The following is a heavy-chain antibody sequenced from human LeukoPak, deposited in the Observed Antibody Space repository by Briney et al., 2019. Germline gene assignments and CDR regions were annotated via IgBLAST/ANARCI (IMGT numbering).Heavy chain of an antibody. Sequence: GGSLRLSCAASGFTVSSNYMSWVRQAPGKGLEWVSVIYSGGSTYYADSVKGRFTISRDNSKNTLYLQMNSLRAEDTAVYYCARDPFNPWSSTWTGFDYWGQGTLVTVSS. D-gene: IGHD2-2*01. CDR1: GFTVSSNY. CDR3: ARDPFNPWSSTWTGFDY. CDR2: IYSGGST. J-gene: IGHJ4*02. V-gene: IGHV3-66*01.